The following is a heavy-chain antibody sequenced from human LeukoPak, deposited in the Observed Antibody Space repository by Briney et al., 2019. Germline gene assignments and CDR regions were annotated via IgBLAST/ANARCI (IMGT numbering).Heavy chain of an antibody. J-gene: IGHJ5*02. CDR3: ARAGLRSSSWYLNWFDP. CDR1: GYTFTSYD. Sequence: GASVKVSCKASGYTFTSYDINWVRQATGQGLEWMGWMNPNSGNTGYAQKFQGRVTMTRNTSISTAYMGLSSLRSEDTAVYYCARAGLRSSSWYLNWFDPWGQGTLVTVSS. CDR2: MNPNSGNT. D-gene: IGHD6-13*01. V-gene: IGHV1-8*01.